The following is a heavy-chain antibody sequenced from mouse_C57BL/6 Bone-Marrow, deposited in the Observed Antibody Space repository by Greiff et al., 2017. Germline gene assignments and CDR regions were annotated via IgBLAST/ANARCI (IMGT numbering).Heavy chain of an antibody. Sequence: QVQLQQSDAELVKPGASVKISCKVSGYTFTDHTIHWMRQRPEQGLEWIGYIYPRDGSTKYNEKFKGKATLTADKSSSTAYMQLNSLTSEDSAVYFCARRGGKVATDWYFDVWGTGTTVTVSS. CDR2: IYPRDGST. J-gene: IGHJ1*03. V-gene: IGHV1-78*01. CDR3: ARRGGKVATDWYFDV. D-gene: IGHD1-1*01. CDR1: GYTFTDHT.